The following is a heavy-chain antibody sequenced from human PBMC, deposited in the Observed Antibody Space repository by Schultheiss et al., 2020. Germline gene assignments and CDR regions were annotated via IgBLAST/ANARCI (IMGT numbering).Heavy chain of an antibody. D-gene: IGHD3-16*02. Sequence: GGSLRLSCAASGFTFSSYWMHWVRQAPGKGLEWVSVIYSGGSTYYADSVKGRFTISRDNSKNTMYLQMNSLRAEDTAVYYCAKDRPVRFDYWGQGTLVTVSS. J-gene: IGHJ4*02. CDR1: GFTFSSYW. V-gene: IGHV3-66*02. CDR3: AKDRPVRFDY. CDR2: IYSGGST.